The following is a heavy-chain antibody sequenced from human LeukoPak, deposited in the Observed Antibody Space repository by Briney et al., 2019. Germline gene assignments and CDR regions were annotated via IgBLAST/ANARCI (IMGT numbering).Heavy chain of an antibody. D-gene: IGHD4-17*01. CDR1: GFTFNTYG. CDR2: IWYDGSVK. J-gene: IGHJ4*02. CDR3: ARDKDYGETLDY. Sequence: QPGGSLRLSCAASGFTFNTYGMHWVRQAPGKGLEWVAVIWYDGSVKYYPDSEKGRFTISRDNSKNTLYLQMNSLRADDTAVYYCARDKDYGETLDYWGQGTLVTVS. V-gene: IGHV3-33*01.